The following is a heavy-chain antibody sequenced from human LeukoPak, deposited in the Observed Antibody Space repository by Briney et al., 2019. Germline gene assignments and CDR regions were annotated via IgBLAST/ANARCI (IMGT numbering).Heavy chain of an antibody. V-gene: IGHV1-8*01. J-gene: IGHJ4*02. CDR1: GYIFTNND. Sequence: GASVKVSCKTSGYIFTNNDINWVRQSTGQGLEWLGWMNPNNYGNTGSSQKFQGRVTMTRNPSLGTAYMELTGLRSEDTAVYYCARGRDYGDYAVIDYWGQGTLVTVSS. CDR2: MNPNNYGNT. CDR3: ARGRDYGDYAVIDY. D-gene: IGHD4-17*01.